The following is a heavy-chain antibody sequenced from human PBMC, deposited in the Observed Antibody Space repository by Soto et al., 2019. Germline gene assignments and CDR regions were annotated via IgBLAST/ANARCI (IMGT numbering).Heavy chain of an antibody. J-gene: IGHJ6*02. D-gene: IGHD6-19*01. Sequence: APVKVACKAPGYTSTSYIMHLVRQAPGQGLERMGWINAGNGNTEYSQKFWGRATISRDTPAHTAYMELSSLRSQDTAISSSARSYSSGRLAHYGMVVVYPEATDTVSS. V-gene: IGHV1-3*01. CDR2: INAGNGNT. CDR3: ARSYSSGRLAHYGMVV. CDR1: GYTSTSYI.